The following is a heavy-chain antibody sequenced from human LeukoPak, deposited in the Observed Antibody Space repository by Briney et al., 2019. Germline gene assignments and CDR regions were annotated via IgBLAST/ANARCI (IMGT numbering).Heavy chain of an antibody. CDR3: ARAAGYSGFSDY. D-gene: IGHD5-12*01. Sequence: GGSLRLSCAASGFTFSSYSMNWVRQAPGKGLEWVSSISSSSSYIYYADSVKGRFTISRDNAKNSLYLQMNSLRAEDTAVYYCARAAGYSGFSDYWGQGTLVTVSS. V-gene: IGHV3-21*01. CDR2: ISSSSSYI. J-gene: IGHJ4*02. CDR1: GFTFSSYS.